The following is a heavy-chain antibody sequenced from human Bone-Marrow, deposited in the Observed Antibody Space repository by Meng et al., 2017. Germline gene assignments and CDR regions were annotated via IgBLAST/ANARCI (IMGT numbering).Heavy chain of an antibody. Sequence: GESLKISCAASGFTFSSYGMHWVRQAPGKGLEWVAVIWYDGSNKYYADSVKGRFTISRDNSKNTLYLQMNSLRAEDTAVYYCARDDVLEQNYYFDYWGQGTLVTVSS. CDR1: GFTFSSYG. J-gene: IGHJ4*02. D-gene: IGHD1/OR15-1a*01. V-gene: IGHV3-33*01. CDR2: IWYDGSNK. CDR3: ARDDVLEQNYYFDY.